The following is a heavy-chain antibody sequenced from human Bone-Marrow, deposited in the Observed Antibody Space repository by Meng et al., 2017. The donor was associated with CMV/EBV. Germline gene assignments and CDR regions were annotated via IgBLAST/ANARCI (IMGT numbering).Heavy chain of an antibody. CDR1: RVPVSIGNYY. CDR3: ARSPGYPREFDY. CDR2: VHYSGST. V-gene: IGHV4-61*01. J-gene: IGHJ4*02. D-gene: IGHD3-10*01. Sequence: VSRVPVSIGNYYWTWIRQPPGKGLECIGYVHYSGSTNYNPSLRSRATISVDTSKNQFSLNLNSVTAADTAVYYCARSPGYPREFDYWGQGTLVTVSS.